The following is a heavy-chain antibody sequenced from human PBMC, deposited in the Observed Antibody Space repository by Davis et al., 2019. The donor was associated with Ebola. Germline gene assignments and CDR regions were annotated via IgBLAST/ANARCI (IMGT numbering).Heavy chain of an antibody. V-gene: IGHV1-3*01. D-gene: IGHD2-15*01. J-gene: IGHJ6*02. CDR3: ARDLGYCSGGTCYSGMDV. CDR1: GYTFTNYA. Sequence: ASVKVSCKASGYTFTNYAMHWVRQAPGQRLEWMGWINAGNGNTKYSQKFQGRVTITRDTSASTAYMELSSLRSEDTAVYYCARDLGYCSGGTCYSGMDVWGQGTTVTVSS. CDR2: INAGNGNT.